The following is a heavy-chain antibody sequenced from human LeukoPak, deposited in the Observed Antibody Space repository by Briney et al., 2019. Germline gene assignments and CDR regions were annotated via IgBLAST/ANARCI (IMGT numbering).Heavy chain of an antibody. D-gene: IGHD2-2*01. CDR3: ARRRCTSCPFDY. Sequence: SETLSLTCTASGGSISPYYWSWIRQPPGKGLDWMGYINDSGATNYIPSPRSRVTISVDTSKNQFSLKLSSVTAADTAVYYCARRRCTSCPFDYWGQGTLVTVSS. V-gene: IGHV4-59*08. CDR2: INDSGAT. CDR1: GGSISPYY. J-gene: IGHJ4*02.